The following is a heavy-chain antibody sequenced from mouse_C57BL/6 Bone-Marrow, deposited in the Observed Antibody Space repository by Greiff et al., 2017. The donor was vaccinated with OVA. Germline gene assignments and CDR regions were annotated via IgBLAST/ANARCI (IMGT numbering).Heavy chain of an antibody. Sequence: QVHVKQSGAELVKPEASVKISCKASGYAFSNYWMYWVKQRPGKGLEWIGQIYPGDGDTNYNGKFKGKATLTADKSSSTAYMHLSSLTSEDSAVYFCARGAYWGQGTLVTVSA. V-gene: IGHV1-80*01. CDR1: GYAFSNYW. CDR2: IYPGDGDT. CDR3: ARGAY. J-gene: IGHJ3*01.